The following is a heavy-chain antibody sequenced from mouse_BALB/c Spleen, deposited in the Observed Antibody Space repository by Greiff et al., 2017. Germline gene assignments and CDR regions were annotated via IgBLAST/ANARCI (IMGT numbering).Heavy chain of an antibody. CDR1: GFSFSSYG. Sequence: EVMLVESGGDLVKPGGSLKLSCAASGFSFSSYGMSWVRQTPDKRLEWVATISSGGSYTYYPDSVKGRFTIYRDNAKNTLYLQMSSLKSEDTAMYDSGRRDYRGYAMDGWGQGTSVTVSS. D-gene: IGHD2-14*01. V-gene: IGHV5-6*02. J-gene: IGHJ4*01. CDR3: GRRDYRGYAMDG. CDR2: ISSGGSYT.